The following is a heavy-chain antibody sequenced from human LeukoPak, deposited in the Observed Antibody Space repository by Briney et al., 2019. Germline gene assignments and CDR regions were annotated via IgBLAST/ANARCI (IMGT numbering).Heavy chain of an antibody. CDR1: SGSMSRYY. CDR2: IYYSGST. CDR3: ARHYYDSSGWPFDY. J-gene: IGHJ4*02. Sequence: SETLSLTCTVSSGSMSRYYWRWIRQPPGKGLEWIGYIYYSGSTNYNPSLKSRVTISVDTSKNQFSLKLSCVTAADTAVYYCARHYYDSSGWPFDYWGQGTLVTVAS. D-gene: IGHD3-22*01. V-gene: IGHV4-59*08.